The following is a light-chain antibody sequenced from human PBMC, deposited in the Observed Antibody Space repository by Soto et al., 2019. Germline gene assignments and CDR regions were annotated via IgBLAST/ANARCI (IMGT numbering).Light chain of an antibody. CDR1: SSDVGGYNY. V-gene: IGLV2-14*01. Sequence: QSALTQPASVSGSPGQSITISCTGTSSDVGGYNYVSWYQQHPDKAPKLMISDVSNRPSGVSNRFSGSKSGNTASLTISGLQAEDEADYYCSSYTSSSTLVVFGGGTQLTVL. CDR2: DVS. J-gene: IGLJ2*01. CDR3: SSYTSSSTLVV.